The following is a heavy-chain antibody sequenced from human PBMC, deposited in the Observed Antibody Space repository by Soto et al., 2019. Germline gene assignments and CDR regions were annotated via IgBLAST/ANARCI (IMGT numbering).Heavy chain of an antibody. CDR3: ARGTTSDY. V-gene: IGHV3-7*01. CDR2: IKEDGSEK. CDR1: GFTFRGYW. Sequence: GGSLRLSCAASGFTFRGYWMTWVRQAPGKGLEWVANIKEDGSEKYYVDSVKGRFTISRDDAKDSLYLQMSSLRAEDTAVYYCARGTTSDYWGQGTLVTVSS. D-gene: IGHD1-1*01. J-gene: IGHJ4*02.